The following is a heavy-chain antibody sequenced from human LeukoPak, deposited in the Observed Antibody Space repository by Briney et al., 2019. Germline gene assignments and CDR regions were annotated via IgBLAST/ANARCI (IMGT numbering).Heavy chain of an antibody. V-gene: IGHV4-38-2*02. CDR2: VYHTGST. J-gene: IGHJ2*01. Sequence: SETLSLTCTVSGYSISTGYYWAWIRQPPGKGLEWIGSVYHTGSTYSNPSLKSRVTISVDTSKNQFSLKLSSVTAADTAVYYCASAPGGFDLWGRGTLVTVSS. CDR1: GYSISTGYY. CDR3: ASAPGGFDL. D-gene: IGHD2-8*02.